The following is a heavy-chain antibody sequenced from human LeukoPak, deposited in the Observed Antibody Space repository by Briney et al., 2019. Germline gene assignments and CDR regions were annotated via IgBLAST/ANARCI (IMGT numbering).Heavy chain of an antibody. CDR1: GGSISSGGYY. CDR2: IYTSGST. CDR3: ARHQYYDFWSGYPLYSFDY. Sequence: SQTLSLTCTVSGGSISSGGYYWSWIRQPPGKGLEWIGYIYTSGSTNYNPSLKSRVTISVDTSKNQFSLKLSSVTAADTAVYYCARHQYYDFWSGYPLYSFDYWGQGTLVTVSS. J-gene: IGHJ4*02. D-gene: IGHD3-3*01. V-gene: IGHV4-61*09.